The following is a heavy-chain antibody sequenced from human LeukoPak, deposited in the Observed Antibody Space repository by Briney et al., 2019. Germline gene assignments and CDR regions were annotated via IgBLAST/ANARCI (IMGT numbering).Heavy chain of an antibody. J-gene: IGHJ6*03. CDR1: GFTFSSYW. D-gene: IGHD5-12*01. CDR2: INSDGSST. CDR3: AREPTSSYYYMDV. Sequence: PGGSLRLSCAASGFTFSSYWMHWVRQAPGKGLVWVSRINSDGSSTRYADSVKGRFTISRDNAKSTLYLQMNSLRAGDTAVYYCAREPTSSYYYMDVWGKGTTVTVSS. V-gene: IGHV3-74*01.